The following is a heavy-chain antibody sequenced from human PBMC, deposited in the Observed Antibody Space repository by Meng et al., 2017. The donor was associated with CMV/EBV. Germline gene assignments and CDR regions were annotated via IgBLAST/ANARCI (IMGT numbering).Heavy chain of an antibody. CDR3: AKDAGGSYTMTTTGYYGMDV. J-gene: IGHJ6*02. CDR1: GFTFSNYG. D-gene: IGHD4-17*01. Sequence: GESLKISCAPSGFTFSNYGMHWVLQAPGKGLEWVAVIWFDGSNEHYADSVKGRFTISRDNSKNTLYLQMTGLRAEDTAVYYCAKDAGGSYTMTTTGYYGMDVWGQGTTVTVSS. CDR2: IWFDGSNE. V-gene: IGHV3-33*06.